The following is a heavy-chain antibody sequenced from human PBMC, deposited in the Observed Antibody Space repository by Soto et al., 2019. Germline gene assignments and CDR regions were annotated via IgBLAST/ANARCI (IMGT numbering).Heavy chain of an antibody. J-gene: IGHJ6*02. CDR3: ASRLNHYGSGSYYLPYYYYYGMDV. D-gene: IGHD3-10*01. Sequence: TSETLSLTCTVSGGSISSSSYYWGWIRQPPGKGLEWIGSIYYSGSTYYNPSLKSRVTISVDTSKNQFSLKLSSVTAADTAVYYCASRLNHYGSGSYYLPYYYYYGMDVWGQGTTVTVSS. CDR2: IYYSGST. CDR1: GGSISSSSYY. V-gene: IGHV4-39*01.